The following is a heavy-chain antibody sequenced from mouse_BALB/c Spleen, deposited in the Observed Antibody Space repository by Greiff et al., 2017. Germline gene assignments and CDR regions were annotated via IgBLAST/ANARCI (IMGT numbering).Heavy chain of an antibody. CDR1: GFTFSSYG. Sequence: EVQLVESGGDLVKPGGSLKLSCAASGFTFSSYGMSWVRQTPDKRLEWVATISSGGSYTYYPDSVKGRFTISRDNAKNTLYLQMSSLKSEDTAMYYCERPLRGFDYWGQGTTLTVSS. CDR3: ERPLRGFDY. D-gene: IGHD1-1*01. CDR2: ISSGGSYT. V-gene: IGHV5-6*01. J-gene: IGHJ2*01.